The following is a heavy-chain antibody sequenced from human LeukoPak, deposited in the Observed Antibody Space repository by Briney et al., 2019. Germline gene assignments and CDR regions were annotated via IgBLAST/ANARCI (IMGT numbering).Heavy chain of an antibody. J-gene: IGHJ4*02. CDR3: ARAVGSGPGGPFDY. D-gene: IGHD6-19*01. CDR1: EFTFSRHY. Sequence: PGGSLRLSCAASEFTFSRHYMSWIRQAPGKGLEWVSYISNSGDYTNYADSVKGRFTISRDNAENSLYLQMNSLRAEDTAVYFFARAVGSGPGGPFDYWGQGTLVTVSS. V-gene: IGHV3-11*05. CDR2: ISNSGDYT.